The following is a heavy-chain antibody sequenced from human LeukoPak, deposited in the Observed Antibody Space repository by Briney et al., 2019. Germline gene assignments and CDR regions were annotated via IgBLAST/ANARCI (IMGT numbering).Heavy chain of an antibody. J-gene: IGHJ4*02. CDR2: IYQGGST. CDR1: TFTVASNY. D-gene: IGHD3-16*02. V-gene: IGHV3-53*01. Sequence: PGGSLRLSCAVSTFTVASNYMSWVRQTPGKGLVWVSDIYQGGSTYYSDSVKGRFTISRDISKNTLHLQMNNLRVDDTALYYCAKDETSGGVIVNIFDYWGQGTLVTVSS. CDR3: AKDETSGGVIVNIFDY.